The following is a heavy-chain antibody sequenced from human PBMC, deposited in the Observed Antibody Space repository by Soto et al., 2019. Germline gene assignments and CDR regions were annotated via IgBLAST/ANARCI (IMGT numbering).Heavy chain of an antibody. Sequence: GGSLRLSCAASGFTFSSYAMHSVRQAPGRGLEWVAVISYDGSNKYYADSVKGRFTISRDNSKNTLYLQMNSLRAEDTAVYYCARDRGPTVNYQYYFDYWGQGTLVTVSS. V-gene: IGHV3-30-3*01. J-gene: IGHJ4*02. D-gene: IGHD1-7*01. CDR3: ARDRGPTVNYQYYFDY. CDR2: ISYDGSNK. CDR1: GFTFSSYA.